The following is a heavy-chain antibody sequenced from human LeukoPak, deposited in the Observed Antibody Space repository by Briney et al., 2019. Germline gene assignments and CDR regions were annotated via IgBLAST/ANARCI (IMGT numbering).Heavy chain of an antibody. Sequence: GGSLRLSCAASGFTFSSYGMHRVRQAPGKGLEWVAVIWYDGSNKYYADSVKGRFTISRDNSKNTLYLQMNSLRAEDTAVYYCARALVESEYYFDYWGQGSLVTVSS. J-gene: IGHJ4*02. CDR1: GFTFSSYG. CDR2: IWYDGSNK. CDR3: ARALVESEYYFDY. V-gene: IGHV3-33*01.